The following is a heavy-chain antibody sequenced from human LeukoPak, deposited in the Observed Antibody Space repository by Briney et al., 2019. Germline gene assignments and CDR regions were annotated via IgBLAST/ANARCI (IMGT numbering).Heavy chain of an antibody. D-gene: IGHD3-10*01. CDR1: GFTFSNYA. CDR2: ISGSGDNT. CDR3: AKDGRYYFGSGSYPFDS. J-gene: IGHJ5*01. Sequence: PGGSLRLSCAASGFTFSNYAMSWVRQAPGKGLKWVSAISGSGDNTYYADSVRGRFTISRDNSKDTLYLQMNNLRAVDTAMYYCAKDGRYYFGSGSYPFDSWGQGTRVTVSS. V-gene: IGHV3-23*01.